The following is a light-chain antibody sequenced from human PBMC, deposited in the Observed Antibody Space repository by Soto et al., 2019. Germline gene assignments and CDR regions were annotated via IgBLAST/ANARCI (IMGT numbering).Light chain of an antibody. CDR3: SSYPGSSNV. CDR2: EVN. V-gene: IGLV2-8*01. CDR1: SSDVGGYNY. J-gene: IGLJ1*01. Sequence: QSALTQPPSASGSPGQSVAISCTGTSSDVGGYNYVSWYQQHPGKAPKLMIYEVNKRPSGVPDRFSGSKSGNTASLTVSGLQAEDEADYYCSSYPGSSNVFGTGTQLTVL.